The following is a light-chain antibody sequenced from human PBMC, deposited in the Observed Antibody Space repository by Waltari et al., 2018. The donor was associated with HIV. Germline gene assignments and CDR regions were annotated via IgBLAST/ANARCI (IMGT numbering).Light chain of an antibody. CDR1: SSNIGYNY. J-gene: IGLJ2*01. V-gene: IGLV1-47*01. CDR3: VAWDDSLSGHVV. Sequence: QAVLTQPPSASGTPGQRVTISCSGSSSNIGYNYVYWSQQIPGTAPKLLIYRNTQRPSGVPDRFSGAKSGTSASLTISGLRSDDEADYYCVAWDDSLSGHVVIGGGTKLTVL. CDR2: RNT.